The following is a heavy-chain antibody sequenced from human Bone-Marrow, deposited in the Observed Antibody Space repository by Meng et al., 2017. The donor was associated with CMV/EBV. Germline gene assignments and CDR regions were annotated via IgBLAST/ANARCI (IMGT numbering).Heavy chain of an antibody. J-gene: IGHJ6*02. V-gene: IGHV1-8*01. CDR1: GYTFTNYD. CDR2: MNPNSGNT. D-gene: IGHD2-2*01. CDR3: ARAPAYCSSTSCLRDYYYYGMDV. Sequence: ASVKVSCKASGYTFTNYDINWVRQATGQGLEWMGWMNPNSGNTGYAQKFQGRVTITRNTSISTAYMELSSLRSEDTAVYYCARAPAYCSSTSCLRDYYYYGMDVWGQGTTVTVSS.